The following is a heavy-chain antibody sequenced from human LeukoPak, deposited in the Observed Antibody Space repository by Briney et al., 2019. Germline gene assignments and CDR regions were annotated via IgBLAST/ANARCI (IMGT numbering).Heavy chain of an antibody. Sequence: ASVKVSCKASGYTFTNYDINWVRQATGQGLEWMGWMNPNSGNTGYPQKFQGGVTMTRNTSMSTAYMELNSLTSEDTAVYYCARAQERSRGFDPWGQGTLVTVSS. CDR1: GYTFTNYD. J-gene: IGHJ5*02. CDR3: ARAQERSRGFDP. V-gene: IGHV1-8*01. CDR2: MNPNSGNT.